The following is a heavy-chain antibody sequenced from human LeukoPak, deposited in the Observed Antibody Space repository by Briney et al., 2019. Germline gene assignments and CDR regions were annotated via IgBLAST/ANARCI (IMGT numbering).Heavy chain of an antibody. CDR1: GGTFSSYA. D-gene: IGHD3-10*01. CDR2: IIPILGIA. Sequence: ASVKVSCKASGGTFSSYAISWVRQAPGQGREWMGRIIPILGIANYVQKFQGRVTITADKSTSTAYMELSSLRSEDTAVYYCARDRVRGVPEYYYYGMDVWGQGTTVTVSS. V-gene: IGHV1-69*04. J-gene: IGHJ6*02. CDR3: ARDRVRGVPEYYYYGMDV.